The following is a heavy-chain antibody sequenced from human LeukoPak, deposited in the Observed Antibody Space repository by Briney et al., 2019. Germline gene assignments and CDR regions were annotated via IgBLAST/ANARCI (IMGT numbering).Heavy chain of an antibody. CDR2: IVWNSNSI. CDR3: ASGALFGELLGAFDI. V-gene: IGHV3-9*01. Sequence: GRSLRLSCAASGFAFDDYAMHWVRQAPGKGLEWVSGIVWNSNSIGYADSVKGRFTISRDNSKNTLYFQMNSLRAEDSAVYYCASGALFGELLGAFDIWGQGTMVTVSS. J-gene: IGHJ3*02. CDR1: GFAFDDYA. D-gene: IGHD3-10*02.